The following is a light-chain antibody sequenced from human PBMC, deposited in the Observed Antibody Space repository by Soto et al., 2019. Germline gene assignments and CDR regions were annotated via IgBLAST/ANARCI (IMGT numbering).Light chain of an antibody. J-gene: IGLJ2*01. CDR1: SRDIGGYNY. CDR2: EVS. V-gene: IGLV2-14*01. CDR3: TSYTSNSSLVV. Sequence: QSVLTQPASVSGSPGQSITISCTGTSRDIGGYNYVSWYQQHPGKAPKLMIYEVSNRPSGVSNRFSGSKSGNTASLTISGLQTEDEAAYYCTSYTSNSSLVVFGGGTKLTVL.